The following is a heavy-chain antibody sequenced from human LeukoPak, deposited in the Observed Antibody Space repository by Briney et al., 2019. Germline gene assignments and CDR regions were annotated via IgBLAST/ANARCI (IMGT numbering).Heavy chain of an antibody. CDR3: ARHDSISYRTTSYFDY. CDR1: GGTFSSYA. Sequence: ASVKVSCKASGGTFSSYAISWVRQAPGQGLEWMGGIIPIFGTANYAQKFQGRVTITTDESTSTAYMELSSLRSEDTAVYYCARHDSISYRTTSYFDYWGQGTLVTVSS. D-gene: IGHD6-6*01. V-gene: IGHV1-69*05. J-gene: IGHJ4*02. CDR2: IIPIFGTA.